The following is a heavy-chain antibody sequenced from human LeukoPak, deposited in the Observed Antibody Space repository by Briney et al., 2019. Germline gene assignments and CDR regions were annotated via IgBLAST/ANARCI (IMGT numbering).Heavy chain of an antibody. CDR3: AKGLRWFGDFYFNFFDY. D-gene: IGHD3-10*01. CDR1: GFTFSSYA. CDR2: ISYDGGKR. J-gene: IGHJ4*02. V-gene: IGHV3-30*04. Sequence: QSGGSLRLSCAASGFTFSSYAMHWVRQAPGKGLEWVAFISYDGGKRFFGESAKGRFTTARDNSENTVSLQMNTLKTEDTAVYYCAKGLRWFGDFYFNFFDYWGQGILVTVSS.